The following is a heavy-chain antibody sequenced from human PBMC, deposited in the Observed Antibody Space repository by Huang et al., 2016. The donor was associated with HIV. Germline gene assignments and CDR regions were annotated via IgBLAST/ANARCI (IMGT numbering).Heavy chain of an antibody. CDR1: GFTFRDHP. Sequence: QVQLVESGGGVVQPGRSLRLSCAVSGFTFRDHPMHWVRQAPGKGLGWVAFISFDGRNKFYADSVRGRFTISRDKSKNILYLQLNSLTPADTSIYYCARDTTTVAGLDFWGQGALVTVSS. D-gene: IGHD6-19*01. V-gene: IGHV3-30*14. CDR3: ARDTTTVAGLDF. J-gene: IGHJ4*02. CDR2: ISFDGRNK.